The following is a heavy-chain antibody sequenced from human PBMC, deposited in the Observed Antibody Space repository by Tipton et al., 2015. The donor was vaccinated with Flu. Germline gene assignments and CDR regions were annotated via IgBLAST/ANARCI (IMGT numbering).Heavy chain of an antibody. J-gene: IGHJ4*01. CDR1: GYNFPIYW. CDR2: IYPGDSDT. Sequence: VQLVQSGAEVKKPGESLRISCEGSGYNFPIYWVAWVRQTPGKGLEWMGVIYPGDSDTRYSPSFQGQVTISADKSTNIAYLEWSSLKASDSAIYFCARGYCSGDICHQYDYWGHGTLVTVSS. V-gene: IGHV5-51*03. D-gene: IGHD2-15*01. CDR3: ARGYCSGDICHQYDY.